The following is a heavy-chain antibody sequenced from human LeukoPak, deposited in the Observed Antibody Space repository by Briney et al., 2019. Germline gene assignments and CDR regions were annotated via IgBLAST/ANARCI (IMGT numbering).Heavy chain of an antibody. CDR1: GFTFSSYA. CDR3: ARGAESGTSRFDY. J-gene: IGHJ4*02. Sequence: GGSLRLSCAASGFTFSSYAMSWVRQAPGKGLEWVSAISGSGGSTYYADSVKGRFTISRDNSKNSLYLQVNSLRAEDTAVYYCARGAESGTSRFDYWGQGTLVTVSS. CDR2: ISGSGGST. V-gene: IGHV3-23*01. D-gene: IGHD3-3*01.